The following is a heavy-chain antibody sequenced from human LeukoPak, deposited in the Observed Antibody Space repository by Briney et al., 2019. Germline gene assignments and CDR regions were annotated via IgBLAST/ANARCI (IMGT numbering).Heavy chain of an antibody. CDR3: ASFRGEVEISMIVVAVDH. D-gene: IGHD3-22*01. J-gene: IGHJ4*02. CDR1: GGSIRSSSYY. CDR2: IHYSGST. V-gene: IGHV4-39*01. Sequence: SETLSLTCTVSGGSIRSSSYYWGWIRQPPGKGLEWIGSIHYSGSTYYNPSLKSRVTISVDTSKNQISLTLGSVTAADTAVYYCASFRGEVEISMIVVAVDHWGQGTLVTVSS.